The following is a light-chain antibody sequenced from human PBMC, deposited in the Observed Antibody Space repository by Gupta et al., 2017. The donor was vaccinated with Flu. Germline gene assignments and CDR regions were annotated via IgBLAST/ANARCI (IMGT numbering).Light chain of an antibody. V-gene: IGLV1-44*01. Sequence: QSVLTQPPSASGTPGQRITISCSGSSSNIGSNTVSWYQQVPGTAPKFLIYDYDQRPSGVPDRFSGSKSGTSASRAISGLQSDDEADYYGAVWDDSLNGVIVGGGTKLTVL. CDR2: DYD. J-gene: IGLJ2*01. CDR3: AVWDDSLNGVI. CDR1: SSNIGSNT.